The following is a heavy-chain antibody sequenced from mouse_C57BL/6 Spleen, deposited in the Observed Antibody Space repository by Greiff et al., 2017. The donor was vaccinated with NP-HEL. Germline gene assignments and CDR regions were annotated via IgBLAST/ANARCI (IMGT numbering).Heavy chain of an antibody. D-gene: IGHD4-1*01. CDR3: ARWVSWAPY. CDR2: IDPSDSYT. Sequence: QVQLQQPGAELVKPGASVKLSCKASGYTFTSYWMQWVKQRPGQGLEWIGEIDPSDSYTNYNQKFKGKATLTVDTSSSTAYMQLSSLTSEDSAVYYCARWVSWAPYWGQGTTLTVSS. J-gene: IGHJ2*01. V-gene: IGHV1-50*01. CDR1: GYTFTSYW.